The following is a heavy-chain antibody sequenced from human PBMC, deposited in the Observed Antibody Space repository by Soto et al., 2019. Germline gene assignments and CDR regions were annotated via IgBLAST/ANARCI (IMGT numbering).Heavy chain of an antibody. J-gene: IGHJ3*02. CDR3: ARGGGVGVAGSAAFDM. Sequence: QLHLVQSGAVVKKPGASVTVSCSASGYPVTAYYMHWVRQAPGRGLEWMGGINPATGAAKYTQTFQGRVTMTRDTSTSTVFMELSGLTSEDMAVFYCARGGGVGVAGSAAFDMWGQGTLVTVSS. V-gene: IGHV1-2*02. CDR1: GYPVTAYY. D-gene: IGHD3-3*01. CDR2: INPATGAA.